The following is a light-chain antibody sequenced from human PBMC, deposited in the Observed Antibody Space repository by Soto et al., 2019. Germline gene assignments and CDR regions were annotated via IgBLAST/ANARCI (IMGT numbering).Light chain of an antibody. Sequence: EIVMTQSPDSLAVSLGERATINCKSSQSVLYSSNNKNYLAWYQQKPGQPPKVLIYWASTRESGVPDRFSGSGSGTDFTLTSSSLHAEDVAVYYCQQYYTAPRTFGQGTKVEIK. CDR3: QQYYTAPRT. V-gene: IGKV4-1*01. CDR1: QSVLYSSNNKNY. CDR2: WAS. J-gene: IGKJ1*01.